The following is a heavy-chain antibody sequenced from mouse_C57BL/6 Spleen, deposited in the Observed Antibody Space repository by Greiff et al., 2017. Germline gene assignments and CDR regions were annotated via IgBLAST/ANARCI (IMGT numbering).Heavy chain of an antibody. J-gene: IGHJ4*01. D-gene: IGHD1-1*02. Sequence: VQLQQPGAELVRPGSSVKLSCKASGYTFTSYWMDWVKQRPGQGLEWIGNIYPSDSETHYNQKFKDKATLTVDKSSSTAYMQLSSLTSEDSAVYYCARENYGGAMDYWGQGTSVTVSS. CDR2: IYPSDSET. CDR1: GYTFTSYW. CDR3: ARENYGGAMDY. V-gene: IGHV1-61*01.